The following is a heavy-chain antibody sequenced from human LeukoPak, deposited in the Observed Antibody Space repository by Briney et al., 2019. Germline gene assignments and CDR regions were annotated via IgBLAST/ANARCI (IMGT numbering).Heavy chain of an antibody. V-gene: IGHV1-69*13. D-gene: IGHD2-2*01. J-gene: IGHJ4*02. Sequence: SVKVSCKASGGTFSSYAISWVRQAPGQGLEWMGGIIPIFGTANYAQKFQGRVTITADESTSTAYMELSSLRSEDTAVYYCAGDRGSGYQLFYYFDYWGQGTLVTVSS. CDR3: AGDRGSGYQLFYYFDY. CDR2: IIPIFGTA. CDR1: GGTFSSYA.